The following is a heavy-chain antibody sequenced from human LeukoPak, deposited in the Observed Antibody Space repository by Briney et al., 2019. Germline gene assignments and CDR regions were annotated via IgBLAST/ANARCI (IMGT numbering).Heavy chain of an antibody. CDR3: AKAINYYDSSGYYYPIDY. Sequence: GGSLRLSCAASGFTFSSYGMHWVRQAPGKVLEWVAFIRYDGSNKYYADSVKGRFTISRDNSKNTLYLQMNSLRAEDTAVYYCAKAINYYDSSGYYYPIDYWGQGTLVTVSS. V-gene: IGHV3-30*02. CDR2: IRYDGSNK. D-gene: IGHD3-22*01. CDR1: GFTFSSYG. J-gene: IGHJ4*02.